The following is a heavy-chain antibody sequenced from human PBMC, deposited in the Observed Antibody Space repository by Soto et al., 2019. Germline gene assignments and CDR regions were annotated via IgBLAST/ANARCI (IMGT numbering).Heavy chain of an antibody. J-gene: IGHJ6*02. V-gene: IGHV1-69*12. CDR2: IMPIFRTP. CDR3: ARDNHRPQLGGNYYYILDV. Sequence: QVQLEQSGAEVKKPGSSVKVSCKASGGTFRNSAISWVRQAPGQGLEWMGGIMPIFRTPDYSQKFQGRVTITADESTSTAYMELSGLRSDDTAVYYCARDNHRPQLGGNYYYILDVWGQGTTVTVSS. CDR1: GGTFRNSA. D-gene: IGHD3-3*02.